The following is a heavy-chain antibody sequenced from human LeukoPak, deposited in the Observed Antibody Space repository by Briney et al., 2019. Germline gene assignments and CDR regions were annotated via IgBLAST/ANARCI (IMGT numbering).Heavy chain of an antibody. D-gene: IGHD2-2*01. CDR2: IYPGDSDT. V-gene: IGHV5-51*01. CDR1: GYSFTSYW. Sequence: GESLKISCKGSGYSFTSYWIGWVRQMPGKGLEWMGIIYPGDSDTRYSPSFQGQVTISADKSISTAYLQWSSLKASDTAMYYCARHDAIPDENYYYYYYMDVWGKGTTVTVSS. CDR3: ARHDAIPDENYYYYYYMDV. J-gene: IGHJ6*03.